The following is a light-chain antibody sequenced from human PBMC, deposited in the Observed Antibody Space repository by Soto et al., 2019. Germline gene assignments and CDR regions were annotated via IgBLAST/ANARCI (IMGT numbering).Light chain of an antibody. CDR3: QQYNNYSGT. CDR2: KAS. CDR1: QSITSW. V-gene: IGKV1-5*03. Sequence: DIQRTQSPSTLSASVGDSVTITCRASQSITSWLAGYQQKPGKAPKLLIDKASSLESGVPSRFSGSGSGTEFTLTISSLQPADFATYYCQQYNNYSGTFGQGTKLEIK. J-gene: IGKJ2*01.